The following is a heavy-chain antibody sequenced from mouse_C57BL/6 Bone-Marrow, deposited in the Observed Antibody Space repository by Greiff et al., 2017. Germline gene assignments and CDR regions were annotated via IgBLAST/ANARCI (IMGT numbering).Heavy chain of an antibody. J-gene: IGHJ3*01. CDR1: GYTFTSYG. D-gene: IGHD2-4*01. CDR3: AREEWSDYDVLAD. CDR2: IHPTASGT. Sequence: QVQLQQPGAELVRPGASVKLSCKASGYTFTSYGMHWVKQRPGHGLEWIGRIHPTASGTNYNQKFKGKATLTVDKSSSTAYMQPRSLTSEDSAVYYCAREEWSDYDVLADWGQGTLVTGSA. V-gene: IGHV1-74*01.